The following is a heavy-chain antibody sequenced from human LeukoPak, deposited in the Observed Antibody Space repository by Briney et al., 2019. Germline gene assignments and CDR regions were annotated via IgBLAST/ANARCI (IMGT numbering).Heavy chain of an antibody. J-gene: IGHJ4*02. Sequence: PSETLSLTCTVSGGSISSYYWSWIRQPAGKGLEWIGRIYTSGSTNYNPSLKSRVTMSVDTSKNQFSLKQNSVTAADMAVYYCARSLSSGWFPFDYWGQGTLVTVSS. CDR2: IYTSGST. CDR3: ARSLSSGWFPFDY. V-gene: IGHV4-4*07. D-gene: IGHD6-19*01. CDR1: GGSISSYY.